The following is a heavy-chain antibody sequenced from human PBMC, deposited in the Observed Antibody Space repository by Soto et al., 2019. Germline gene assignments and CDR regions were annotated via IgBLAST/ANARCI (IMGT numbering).Heavy chain of an antibody. CDR1: GFTFDDYA. CDR2: ISWNSGSI. CDR3: AKAEGSGLGIPLNFDY. J-gene: IGHJ4*02. Sequence: EVQLVESGGGLVQPGRSLRLSCAASGFTFDDYAMHWVRQAPGKGLEWVSGISWNSGSIGYADSVKGRFTISRDNAKNSLYLQMNSLRAEDTALYYCAKAEGSGLGIPLNFDYWGQGTLVTVSS. V-gene: IGHV3-9*01. D-gene: IGHD7-27*01.